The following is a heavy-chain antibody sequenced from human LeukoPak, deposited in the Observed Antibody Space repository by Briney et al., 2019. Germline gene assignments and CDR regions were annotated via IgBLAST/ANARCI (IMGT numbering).Heavy chain of an antibody. CDR1: GFAYGHCS. CDR2: ITGDNKA. CDR3: VRGGVADGNYFGD. Sequence: GSLRLSCVGSGFAYGHCSMNWVRQAPGKGLEWLSYITGDNKAYYADSLKGRFVISRDNAKNSVYLQMNSLSVEDTAVYYCVRGGVADGNYFGDWGQGTVVTVSS. D-gene: IGHD3-10*01. V-gene: IGHV3-48*01. J-gene: IGHJ4*02.